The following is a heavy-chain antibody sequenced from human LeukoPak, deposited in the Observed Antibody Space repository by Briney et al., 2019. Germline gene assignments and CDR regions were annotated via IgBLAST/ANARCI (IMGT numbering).Heavy chain of an antibody. CDR1: GFTFSSYA. CDR2: ISGSGGST. V-gene: IGHV3-23*01. Sequence: PGGSLRLSCAASGFTFSSYAMSWVRQAPGKGLEWVSAISGSGGSTYYADSMKGRFTISRDNSKNTLYLQMNSLRAEDTAVYYCAKRALLGFGELYYFDYWGQGTLVTVSS. D-gene: IGHD3-10*01. CDR3: AKRALLGFGELYYFDY. J-gene: IGHJ4*02.